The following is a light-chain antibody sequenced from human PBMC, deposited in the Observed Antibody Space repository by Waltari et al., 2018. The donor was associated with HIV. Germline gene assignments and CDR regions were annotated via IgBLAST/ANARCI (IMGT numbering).Light chain of an antibody. CDR1: AIDTKR. CDR2: DDS. V-gene: IGLV3-21*04. Sequence: SYVLTQPPSVSVAPGKTARITCGGNAIDTKRVHWYQQRPGQAPMLVIHDDSDRPSGIPARCSGSNSGNTATLTITRVEAGDEADYWCQVWDSGTYFLVFGGGTKLTVL. CDR3: QVWDSGTYFLV. J-gene: IGLJ2*01.